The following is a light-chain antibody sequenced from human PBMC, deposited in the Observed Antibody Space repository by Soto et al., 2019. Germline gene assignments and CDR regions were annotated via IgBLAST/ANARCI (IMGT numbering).Light chain of an antibody. CDR1: QSVGRNY. J-gene: IGKJ4*01. CDR3: HQYASSPLT. Sequence: ETVLTQSPGTLSLPPGERATLSCRASQSVGRNYLAWYRQKRGQAPRLLIHGASSRATGIPDRFSGSGSGTAFTLTISRLEPEDFAVYYCHQYASSPLTFGGGTKVEIK. CDR2: GAS. V-gene: IGKV3-20*01.